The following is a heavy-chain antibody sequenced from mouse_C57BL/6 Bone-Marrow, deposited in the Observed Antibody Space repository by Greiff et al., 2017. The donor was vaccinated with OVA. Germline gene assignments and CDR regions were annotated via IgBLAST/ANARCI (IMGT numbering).Heavy chain of an antibody. CDR1: GFTFSSYA. D-gene: IGHD1-1*01. J-gene: IGHJ2*01. V-gene: IGHV5-4*01. CDR2: ISDGGSYT. Sequence: EVHLVESGGGLVKPGGSLKLSCAASGFTFSSYAMSWVRQTPEKRLEWVATISDGGSYTYYPDNVKGRFTISRDNAKNNLYLQMSHLKSEDTAMYYCARDRYYGSSSPYYFDYWGQGTTLTVSS. CDR3: ARDRYYGSSSPYYFDY.